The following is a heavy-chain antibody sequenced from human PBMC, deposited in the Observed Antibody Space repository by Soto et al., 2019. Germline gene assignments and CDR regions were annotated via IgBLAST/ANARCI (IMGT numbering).Heavy chain of an antibody. J-gene: IGHJ4*01. D-gene: IGHD6-19*01. V-gene: IGHV1-69*13. CDR1: GGTFSSYA. Sequence: SVKVSCKASGGTFSSYAISWVRQAPGQGLEWMGGIIPIFGTANYAQKFQGRVTITADESTSTAYMELSSLRSEDTAVYYCERERYSSGWSFDYWGHGTLVTVTS. CDR3: ERERYSSGWSFDY. CDR2: IIPIFGTA.